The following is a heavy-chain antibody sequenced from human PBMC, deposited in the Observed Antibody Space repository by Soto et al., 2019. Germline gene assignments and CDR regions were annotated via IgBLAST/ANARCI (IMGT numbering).Heavy chain of an antibody. J-gene: IGHJ6*02. V-gene: IGHV1-2*02. Sequence: ASVQVSSKAGGYTFTGYYMHWVRQAPAQELEWMGWINPTSGGTNYAQKFQGRVTMTRDTSISTAYMELSRLRSDATAVYYCAIRGYSYGYTDYYGMDVWGQGTTVTVSS. CDR1: GYTFTGYY. D-gene: IGHD5-18*01. CDR2: INPTSGGT. CDR3: AIRGYSYGYTDYYGMDV.